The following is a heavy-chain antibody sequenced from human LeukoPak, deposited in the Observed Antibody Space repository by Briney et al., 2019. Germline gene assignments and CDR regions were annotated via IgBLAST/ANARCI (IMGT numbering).Heavy chain of an antibody. D-gene: IGHD3-22*01. CDR2: INSDGSST. Sequence: GGSLRLSCAASGFTFDDYGMSWVRQAPGKGLVWVSRINSDGSSTSYADSVKGRFTISRDNAKNTLYLQMNSLRAEDTAVYYCARPYDSSGYAWGQGTLVTVSS. J-gene: IGHJ5*02. V-gene: IGHV3-74*01. CDR3: ARPYDSSGYA. CDR1: GFTFDDYG.